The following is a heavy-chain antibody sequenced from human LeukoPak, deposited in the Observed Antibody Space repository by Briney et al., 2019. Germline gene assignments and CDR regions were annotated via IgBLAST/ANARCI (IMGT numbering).Heavy chain of an antibody. V-gene: IGHV3-23*01. CDR3: AKAGKMATNPLFDY. J-gene: IGHJ4*02. Sequence: GGSLRLSCAASGFTFSSYAMSWVRQAPGKGLEWVSAISGSSGSTYYADSVKGRFTISRDNSKNTLYLQMNSLRAEDTAVYYCAKAGKMATNPLFDYWGQGTLVTVSS. CDR2: ISGSSGST. D-gene: IGHD5-24*01. CDR1: GFTFSSYA.